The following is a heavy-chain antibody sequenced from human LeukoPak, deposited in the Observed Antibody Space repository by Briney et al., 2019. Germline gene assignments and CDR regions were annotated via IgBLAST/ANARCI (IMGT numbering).Heavy chain of an antibody. Sequence: KPSETLSLTCTVSGGSISSGSNYWSWIRQPAGKGLEWIGRIYTSGSTNYNPSLKSRVTISVDTSKNQFSLKLSSVTAADTAVYYCARGRGWLHTDYYYGMDVWGQGTTVTVSS. D-gene: IGHD5-12*01. CDR1: GGSISSGSNY. CDR2: IYTSGST. V-gene: IGHV4-61*02. CDR3: ARGRGWLHTDYYYGMDV. J-gene: IGHJ6*02.